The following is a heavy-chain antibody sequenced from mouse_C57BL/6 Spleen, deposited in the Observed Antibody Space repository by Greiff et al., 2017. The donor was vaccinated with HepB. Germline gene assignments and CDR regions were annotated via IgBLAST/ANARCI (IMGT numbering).Heavy chain of an antibody. CDR1: GYTFTSYW. Sequence: QVQLQQPGAELVRPGTSVKLSCKASGYTFTSYWMHWVKQRPGQGLEWIGVIDPSDSYTNYNQKFKGKATLTVDTSSSTAYMQLSSLTSEDSAVYYCASFYYGNYVWGQGTTLTVSS. V-gene: IGHV1-59*01. D-gene: IGHD2-1*01. CDR2: IDPSDSYT. CDR3: ASFYYGNYV. J-gene: IGHJ2*01.